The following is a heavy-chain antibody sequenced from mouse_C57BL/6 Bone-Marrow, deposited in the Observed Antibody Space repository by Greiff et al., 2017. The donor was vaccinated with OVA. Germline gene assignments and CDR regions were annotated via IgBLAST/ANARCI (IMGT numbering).Heavy chain of an antibody. CDR2: IHPNSGST. D-gene: IGHD2-4*01. J-gene: IGHJ3*01. Sequence: QVQLQQPGAELVKPGASVKLSCKASGYTFTSYWMHWVKQRPGQGLEWIGMIHPNSGSTNYNEKLKSKATLTVDKSSSTAYMQLSSLTSEDSAVYYCARRWIYYDYDGFAYWGQGTLVTVSA. V-gene: IGHV1-64*01. CDR1: GYTFTSYW. CDR3: ARRWIYYDYDGFAY.